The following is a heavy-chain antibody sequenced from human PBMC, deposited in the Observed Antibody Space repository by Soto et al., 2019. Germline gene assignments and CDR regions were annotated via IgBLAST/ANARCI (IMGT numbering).Heavy chain of an antibody. V-gene: IGHV3-11*01. D-gene: IGHD6-13*01. CDR2: ISDSGSTI. J-gene: IGHJ6*02. CDR3: ARDRSSSWYGRGYHYYGMDV. Sequence: QVQLVESGGGLVKPGGSLRLSCAASGFTSSDYYMSWIRQAPGKGLEWVSYISDSGSTIYHAESVRGRFTISRDNAKHFLYQHMNSLRAEDTAVDYCARDRSSSWYGRGYHYYGMDVWGQGTTVTVSS. CDR1: GFTSSDYY.